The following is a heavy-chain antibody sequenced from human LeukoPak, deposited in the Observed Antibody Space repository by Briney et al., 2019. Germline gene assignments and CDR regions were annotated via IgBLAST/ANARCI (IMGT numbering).Heavy chain of an antibody. CDR2: INHSGST. Sequence: SETLSLTCAVYGGSFSGYYWSWIRQPPGKGLEWIGEINHSGSTNYNPSLKSRVTLSVDTSKNQFSLKLSSVTAADTAVYYCARAGYQLLYHFDYWGQGTLVTVSS. CDR3: ARAGYQLLYHFDY. V-gene: IGHV4-34*01. D-gene: IGHD2-2*02. CDR1: GGSFSGYY. J-gene: IGHJ4*02.